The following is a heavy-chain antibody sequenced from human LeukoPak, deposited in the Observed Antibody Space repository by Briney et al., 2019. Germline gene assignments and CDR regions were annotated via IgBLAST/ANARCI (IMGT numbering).Heavy chain of an antibody. J-gene: IGHJ5*02. CDR1: GGSIKDSNYF. Sequence: SETLSLTCAVFGGSIKDSNYFWGWIRQPPGKGLDWIGSISYTGSIYYNLSLKSRVTISVDTSKNQFSLRLSSVTAADTAVYYCAKQGDVKTALNWFDPWGQGTLVSVSS. CDR3: AKQGDVKTALNWFDP. V-gene: IGHV4-39*01. CDR2: ISYTGSI. D-gene: IGHD3-16*01.